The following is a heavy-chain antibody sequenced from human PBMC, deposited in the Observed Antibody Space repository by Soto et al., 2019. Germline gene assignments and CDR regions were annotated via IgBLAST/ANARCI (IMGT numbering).Heavy chain of an antibody. J-gene: IGHJ3*02. CDR3: ARDRYYRQQPLYDDAFDI. V-gene: IGHV3-33*01. D-gene: IGHD6-13*01. Sequence: QPGGSLRLSCAASGFTFSSYGMHWVRQAPGKGLEWVAVIWYDGSNKYYADSVKGRFTISRDNSKNTLYLQMNSLRAEDTAVYYCARDRYYRQQPLYDDAFDIWGQGTMVTVSS. CDR2: IWYDGSNK. CDR1: GFTFSSYG.